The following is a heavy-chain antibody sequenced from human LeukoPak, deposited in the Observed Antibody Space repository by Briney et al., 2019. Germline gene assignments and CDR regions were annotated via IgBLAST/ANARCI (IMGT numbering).Heavy chain of an antibody. CDR2: ILFDGTNK. CDR3: ASDPGVLTHDYYFDF. CDR1: VLIYSTNG. Sequence: LRLSCAPSVLIYSTNGMHCARHAPGKGREGVASILFDGTNKSYADIVKGQSKISRDPSTNTLYLQMNTLRAEDTAVYHCASDPGVLTHDYYFDFWGQGTVVTVSS. V-gene: IGHV3-33*01. D-gene: IGHD3-16*01. J-gene: IGHJ4*02.